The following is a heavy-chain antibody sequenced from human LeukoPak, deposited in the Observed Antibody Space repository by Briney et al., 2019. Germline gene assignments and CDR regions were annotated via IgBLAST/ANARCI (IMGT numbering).Heavy chain of an antibody. CDR3: ARGGNYYDSSGYYYFDY. J-gene: IGHJ4*02. CDR2: IYYSGST. CDR1: GGSISSYY. Sequence: PSETLSLTCTVSGGSISSYYWSWIRQPPGKGLEWIGCIYYSGSTNYNPSLKSRVTISVDTSKNQFSLKLGSVTAADTAVYYCARGGNYYDSSGYYYFDYWGQGTLVTVSS. D-gene: IGHD3-22*01. V-gene: IGHV4-59*01.